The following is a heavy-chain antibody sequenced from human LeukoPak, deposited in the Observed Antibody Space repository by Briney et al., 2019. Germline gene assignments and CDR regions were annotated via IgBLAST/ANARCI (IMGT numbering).Heavy chain of an antibody. CDR3: ARWAYSQYYGSGSFDY. CDR1: VGSFSCYY. V-gene: IGHV4-34*01. Sequence: SETLSLTCAVYVGSFSCYYWSWIRQPPTKGLEWIGVINHSGSTNYDPPLRSRVTISVDTSKNQFSLKLSSVTAADTAGYYCARWAYSQYYGSGSFDYWGQGTLVTVSS. CDR2: INHSGST. J-gene: IGHJ4*02. D-gene: IGHD3-10*01.